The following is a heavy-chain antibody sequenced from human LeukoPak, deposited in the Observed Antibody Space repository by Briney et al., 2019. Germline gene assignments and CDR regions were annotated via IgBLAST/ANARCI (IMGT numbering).Heavy chain of an antibody. J-gene: IGHJ4*02. Sequence: GGSLRLSCAASGLTFSSYAMSWVRQAPGKGLEWVSSISSSSSYIYYADSVKGRFTISRDNAKNSLYLQMNSLRAEDTAVYYCARRRIADVGSYFDYWGQGTLLTVSS. D-gene: IGHD1-26*01. CDR1: GLTFSSYA. CDR2: ISSSSSYI. V-gene: IGHV3-21*01. CDR3: ARRRIADVGSYFDY.